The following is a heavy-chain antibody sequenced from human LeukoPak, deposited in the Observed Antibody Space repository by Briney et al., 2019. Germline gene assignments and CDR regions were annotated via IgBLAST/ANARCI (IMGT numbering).Heavy chain of an antibody. CDR1: GGSFSGYY. D-gene: IGHD6-13*01. CDR3: ARGRGLAAAGWYFDL. Sequence: SETLSLTCAVYGGSFSGYYWSWIRQPPGKGLEWIGEINRSGSTNYNPSLKSRVTISVDTSKNQFSLKLSSVTAADTAVYYCARGRGLAAAGWYFDLWGRGALVTVSS. CDR2: INRSGST. V-gene: IGHV4-34*01. J-gene: IGHJ2*01.